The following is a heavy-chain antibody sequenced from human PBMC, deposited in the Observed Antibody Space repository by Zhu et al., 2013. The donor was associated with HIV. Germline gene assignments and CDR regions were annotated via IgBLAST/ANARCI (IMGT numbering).Heavy chain of an antibody. J-gene: IGHJ6*03. CDR1: GYTFTSYY. V-gene: IGHV1-46*03. CDR3: IRGPGYCSSASCSDFYYSMDV. Sequence: QVQLLQSGAELRKPGASVKLACKTSGYTFTSYYLHWVRQAPGQRFEWMGEINPHSGGTTYARSFQGRVAMTTDTSTNTAYMELRSLRSDDTAVYYCIRGPGYCSSASCSDFYYSMDVWGQGTTVTVSS. D-gene: IGHD2-2*01. CDR2: INPHSGGT.